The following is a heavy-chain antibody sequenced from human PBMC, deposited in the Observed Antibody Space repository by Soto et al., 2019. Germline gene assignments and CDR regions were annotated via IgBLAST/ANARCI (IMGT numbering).Heavy chain of an antibody. D-gene: IGHD6-13*01. CDR2: ITGSGAGS. Sequence: EVQLLESGGGWLQPGGSLRLSCAASGFTFSSYAMNWVRQAPGKGLEWVSGITGSGAGSYYSDSVKGRFTISRDNSKNTLYLQMNSLRAEHTAVYYCAKAYSNSWPNDWFDPWGQGTLVTVSS. V-gene: IGHV3-23*01. CDR1: GFTFSSYA. CDR3: AKAYSNSWPNDWFDP. J-gene: IGHJ5*02.